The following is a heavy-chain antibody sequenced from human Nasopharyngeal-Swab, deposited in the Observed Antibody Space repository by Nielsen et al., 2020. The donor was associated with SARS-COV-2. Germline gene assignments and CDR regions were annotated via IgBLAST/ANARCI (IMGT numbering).Heavy chain of an antibody. CDR2: ISGYNGNT. J-gene: IGHJ6*02. D-gene: IGHD3-16*02. V-gene: IGHV1-18*04. Sequence: ASVKVSCKASGYTFTGYYMHWVRQAPGQGLEWMGWISGYNGNTKFAQKLQGRATMTTDTATSTAYMELRSLRSDDTAVYYCARDSAGKYDYVWGSYRYYYYGMDVWGQGTTVTVSS. CDR1: GYTFTGYY. CDR3: ARDSAGKYDYVWGSYRYYYYGMDV.